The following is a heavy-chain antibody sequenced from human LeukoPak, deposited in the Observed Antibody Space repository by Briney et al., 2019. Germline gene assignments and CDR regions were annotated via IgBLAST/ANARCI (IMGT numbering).Heavy chain of an antibody. J-gene: IGHJ4*02. CDR3: ARDSRHYDSSGYYFY. CDR2: ISAYNGNT. D-gene: IGHD3-22*01. CDR1: GYTFTSYG. Sequence: ASVKVSCKASGYTFTSYGISWARQAPGQGLEWMGWISAYNGNTNYAQKLQGRVTMTTDTSTSTAYMELRSLRSDDTAVYYCARDSRHYDSSGYYFYWGQGTLVTVSS. V-gene: IGHV1-18*01.